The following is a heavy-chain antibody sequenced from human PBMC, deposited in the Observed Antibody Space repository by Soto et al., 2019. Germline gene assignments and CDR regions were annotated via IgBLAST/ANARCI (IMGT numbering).Heavy chain of an antibody. CDR3: AKGRLVSGAFDI. J-gene: IGHJ3*02. D-gene: IGHD3-10*01. CDR2: ISYDGSNK. Sequence: PVGSLRLSCAASGFTFSSYGMHWVRQAPGKGLEWVAVISYDGSNKYYADSVKGRFTISRDNSKNTLYLQMNSLRAEDTAVYYCAKGRLVSGAFDIWGQGTMVTVSS. CDR1: GFTFSSYG. V-gene: IGHV3-30*18.